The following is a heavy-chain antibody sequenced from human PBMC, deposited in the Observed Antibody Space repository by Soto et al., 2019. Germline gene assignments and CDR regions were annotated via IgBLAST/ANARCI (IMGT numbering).Heavy chain of an antibody. CDR2: IYGGGGS. CDR3: ARGFSYGYIDY. CDR1: GFSVNSHY. Sequence: GGSLRLSCVVSGFSVNSHYMSWVRQTPGKGLEWLSIIYGGGGSYTAESVKGRFTISKDSSQRSLYLQMNTLTVEDTAVYFCARGFSYGYIDYWGQGTLVTVSS. D-gene: IGHD5-18*01. V-gene: IGHV3-53*01. J-gene: IGHJ4*02.